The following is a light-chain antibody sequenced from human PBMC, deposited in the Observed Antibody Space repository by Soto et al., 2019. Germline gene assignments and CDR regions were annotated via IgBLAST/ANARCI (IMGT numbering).Light chain of an antibody. CDR3: QQDYNLPFN. J-gene: IGKJ5*01. V-gene: IGKV1-5*03. CDR1: QTISSW. CDR2: KAS. Sequence: DIQMTQSPSTLSGSVVDIVTITCRASQTISSWLAWYQQKPGKAPKLLIYKASTLKSGVPSRFSGSGSGTDFTLTISSLQAEDFAVYYCQQDYNLPFNFGQGTRLEIK.